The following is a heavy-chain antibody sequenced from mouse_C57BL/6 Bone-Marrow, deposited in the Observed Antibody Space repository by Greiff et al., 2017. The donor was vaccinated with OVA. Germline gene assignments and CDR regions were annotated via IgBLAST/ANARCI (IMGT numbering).Heavy chain of an antibody. D-gene: IGHD1-1*01. V-gene: IGHV1-72*01. CDR1: GYTFTSYW. J-gene: IGHJ3*01. Sequence: VQLQQPGAELVKPGASVKLSCKASGYTFTSYWMHWVKQRPGRGLEWIGRIDPNSGGTKYNEKFKSKATLTVDKPSSTAYMQLSSLTSEYSAVYYCAKWTTLLARGFAYWCQGTLVTVSA. CDR3: AKWTTLLARGFAY. CDR2: IDPNSGGT.